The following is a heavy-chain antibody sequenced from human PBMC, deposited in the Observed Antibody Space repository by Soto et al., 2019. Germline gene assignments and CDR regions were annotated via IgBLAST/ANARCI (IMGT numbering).Heavy chain of an antibody. CDR3: AREELGGYYYDSSALARANDY. J-gene: IGHJ4*02. D-gene: IGHD3-22*01. CDR1: GFTFSSYA. Sequence: GGSLRLSCAASGFTFSSYAMHWVRQAPGKGLEWVAVISYDGSNKYYADSVKGRFTISRDNSKNTLYLQMNSLRAEDTAVYYCAREELGGYYYDSSALARANDYWGQGTLVTVSS. V-gene: IGHV3-30-3*01. CDR2: ISYDGSNK.